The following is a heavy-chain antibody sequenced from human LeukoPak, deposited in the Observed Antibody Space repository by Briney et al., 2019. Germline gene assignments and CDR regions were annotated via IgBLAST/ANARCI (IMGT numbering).Heavy chain of an antibody. Sequence: GSSVTVSCTASGGTFSSYAISWVRQAPGQGLEWMGGIIPIFGTANYAQKFQGRVTITADESTSTAYMELSSLRSEDTAVYYCARTYRGGSGWYRPFYFDYWGQGTLVTVSS. D-gene: IGHD6-19*01. CDR3: ARTYRGGSGWYRPFYFDY. CDR2: IIPIFGTA. CDR1: GGTFSSYA. J-gene: IGHJ4*02. V-gene: IGHV1-69*01.